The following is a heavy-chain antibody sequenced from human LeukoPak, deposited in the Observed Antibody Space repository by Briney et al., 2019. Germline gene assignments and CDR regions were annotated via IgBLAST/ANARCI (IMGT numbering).Heavy chain of an antibody. J-gene: IGHJ4*02. CDR3: ARGPYSSGWYSIDY. V-gene: IGHV4-4*07. D-gene: IGHD6-19*01. CDR2: IYNSGDT. CDR1: GGSIISYY. Sequence: SETLSLTCTVSGGSIISYYWSWIRRPAGKGLEWIGRIYNSGDTNYNPSLRSRVTMSVGTSKNQFSLRLSSVTAADTAVYYCARGPYSSGWYSIDYWGQGTLVTVSS.